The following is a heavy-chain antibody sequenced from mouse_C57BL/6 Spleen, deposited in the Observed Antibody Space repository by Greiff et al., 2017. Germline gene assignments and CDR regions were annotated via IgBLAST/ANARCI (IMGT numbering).Heavy chain of an antibody. CDR3: AREGRWLLAY. D-gene: IGHD2-3*01. Sequence: EVQLQQSGPELVKPGASVKISCKASGYTFTDYYMNWVKQSHGKSLEWIGDINPNNGGTSYNQKFKGKATLTVDKSSSTAYMELRSLTSEDSAVYYCAREGRWLLAYWGQGTLVTVSA. J-gene: IGHJ3*01. CDR1: GYTFTDYY. CDR2: INPNNGGT. V-gene: IGHV1-26*01.